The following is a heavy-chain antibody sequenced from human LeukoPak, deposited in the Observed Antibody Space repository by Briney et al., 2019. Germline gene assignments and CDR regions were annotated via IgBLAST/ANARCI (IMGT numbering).Heavy chain of an antibody. CDR2: IDKKDKGYATAT. J-gene: IGHJ5*02. CDR1: GFTFSGSA. Sequence: GGSLRLSCAASGFTFSGSAIHWVRQSSGKGLEWVGQIDKKDKGYATATAYAASVKGRFTISRDDSINTAYVQMKSLKTEDTALYYCTRDSGTNNWFDPWGQGTLVTVSS. CDR3: TRDSGTNNWFDP. V-gene: IGHV3-73*01. D-gene: IGHD1-26*01.